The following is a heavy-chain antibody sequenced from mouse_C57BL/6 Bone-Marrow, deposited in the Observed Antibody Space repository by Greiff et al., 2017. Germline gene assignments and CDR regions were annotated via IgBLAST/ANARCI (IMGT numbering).Heavy chain of an antibody. J-gene: IGHJ1*03. Sequence: QVQLKESGAELVRPGTSVKVSCKASGYAFTNYLIEWVKQRPGQGLEWIGVINPGSGGTNYNEKFKGKATLTVDKSSSTAYMELRSLTSEDTAVYYCARRDYGKRWYFDVWGTGTTVTVSS. CDR1: GYAFTNYL. CDR2: INPGSGGT. CDR3: ARRDYGKRWYFDV. V-gene: IGHV1-54*01. D-gene: IGHD2-1*01.